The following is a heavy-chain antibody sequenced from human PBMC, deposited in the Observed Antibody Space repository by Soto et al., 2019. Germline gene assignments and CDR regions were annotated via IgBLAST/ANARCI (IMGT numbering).Heavy chain of an antibody. D-gene: IGHD3-3*01. CDR3: AKDTRYDFWSGYYGS. J-gene: IGHJ5*02. Sequence: DVQLVESGGGLVQPGRSLRLSCAASGFTFDDYAMHWVRQAPGKGLEWVSGISWNSGSIGYADSVKGRFTISRDNAKNSLYLQMNSLRAEDTALYYCAKDTRYDFWSGYYGSWGQGTLVTVSS. CDR2: ISWNSGSI. CDR1: GFTFDDYA. V-gene: IGHV3-9*01.